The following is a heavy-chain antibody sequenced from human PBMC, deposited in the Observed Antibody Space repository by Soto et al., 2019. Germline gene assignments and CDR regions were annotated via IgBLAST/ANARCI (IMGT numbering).Heavy chain of an antibody. J-gene: IGHJ4*02. CDR1: GFNVGDYE. Sequence: GVSLRLSCAASGFNVGDYEMNWVRQAPGKGLEWISMITSGGTVFYYADSVRGRFAISRDNSKNTLHLEMNSLRAEDAAVYHCAKARTVGAWQPDYFDYWGQGTMVTVSS. D-gene: IGHD3-16*01. V-gene: IGHV3-48*03. CDR3: AKARTVGAWQPDYFDY. CDR2: ITSGGTVF.